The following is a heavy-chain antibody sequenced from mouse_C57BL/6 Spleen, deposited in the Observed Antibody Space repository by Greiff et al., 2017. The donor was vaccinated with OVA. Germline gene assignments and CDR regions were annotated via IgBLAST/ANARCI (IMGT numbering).Heavy chain of an antibody. Sequence: VQVVESGPELVKPGASVKISCKASGYAFSSSWMNWVKQRPGKGLEWIGRIYPGDGDTNYNGKFKGKATLTADKSSSTAYMQLSSLTSEDSAVYFCARCDYDGYYFDYWGQGTTLTVSS. CDR1: GYAFSSSW. V-gene: IGHV1-82*01. D-gene: IGHD2-4*01. J-gene: IGHJ2*01. CDR2: IYPGDGDT. CDR3: ARCDYDGYYFDY.